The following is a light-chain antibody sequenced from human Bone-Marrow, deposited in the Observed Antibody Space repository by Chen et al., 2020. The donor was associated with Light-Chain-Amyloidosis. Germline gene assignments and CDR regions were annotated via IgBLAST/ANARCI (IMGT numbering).Light chain of an antibody. V-gene: IGLV2-23*01. CDR1: SSDVGTYNL. J-gene: IGLJ3*02. CDR2: EAK. Sequence: QSALTQPASVSGSPGQSITISCTGSSSDVGTYNLVSWYQHHPGKAPKLIIYEAKKRPSGVSNRFSGSRSGYTASLTISGLQAEDEADYYCCSYAGRGKMFGGGTELTVL. CDR3: CSYAGRGKM.